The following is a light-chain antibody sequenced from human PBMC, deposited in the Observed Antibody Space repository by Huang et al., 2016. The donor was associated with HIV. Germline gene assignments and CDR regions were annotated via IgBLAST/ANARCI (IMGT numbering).Light chain of an antibody. CDR2: YTS. CDR3: QQYDNWPPGLT. Sequence: EIVMTQSPATLSVSPGGGATLSCRASQNVRSNLAWYQQTPGQAPRLLIYYTSTRASGVPASFSGSWSGTEFTLTISGLQSEDFAVYYCQQYDNWPPGLTFGGGTKVEI. J-gene: IGKJ4*01. CDR1: QNVRSN. V-gene: IGKV3D-15*01.